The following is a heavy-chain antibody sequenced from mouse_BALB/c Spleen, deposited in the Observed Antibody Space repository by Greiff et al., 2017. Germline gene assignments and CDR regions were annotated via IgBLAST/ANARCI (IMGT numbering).Heavy chain of an antibody. J-gene: IGHJ1*01. CDR3: ARGLLRSVGGYFDV. Sequence: QVQLQQSGAELARPGASVKMSCKASGYTFTSYTMHWVKQRPGQGLEWIGYINPSSGYTNYNQKFKDKATLTADKSSSTAYMQLSSLTSEDSAVYYCARGLLRSVGGYFDVWGAGTTVTVSS. V-gene: IGHV1-4*01. CDR1: GYTFTSYT. CDR2: INPSSGYT. D-gene: IGHD1-1*01.